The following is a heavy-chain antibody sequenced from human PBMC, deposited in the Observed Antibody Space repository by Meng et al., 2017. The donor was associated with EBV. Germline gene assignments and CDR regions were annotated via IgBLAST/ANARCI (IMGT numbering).Heavy chain of an antibody. D-gene: IGHD2/OR15-2a*01. Sequence: QESGPGLVKPSEPLSLTCIVSCVSVTSGAYHWSWIRQSPGKGLEWIGYIYDTGITIYNPSLKSRVTISLETSKNQFSLKVNSVTTADTAVYYCAKSRSSTPGIVDDWGQGTLVTVSS. CDR3: AKSRSSTPGIVDD. V-gene: IGHV4-61*08. CDR2: IYDTGIT. J-gene: IGHJ4*02. CDR1: CVSVTSGAYH.